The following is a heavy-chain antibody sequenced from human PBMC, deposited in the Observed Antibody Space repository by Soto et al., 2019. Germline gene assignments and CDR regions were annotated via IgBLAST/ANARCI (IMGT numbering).Heavy chain of an antibody. CDR1: GYTFTSYA. CDR3: ARDISQPVGYDPGLDW. Sequence: ASVKVSCKASGYTFTSYAMHWVRQAPGQRLEWMGWINAGNGNTKYSQKFQGRVTITRDTSASTAYMELSSLRSEDTAVYYCARDISQPVGYDPGLDWWGQGTLVTVSS. CDR2: INAGNGNT. J-gene: IGHJ4*02. V-gene: IGHV1-3*01. D-gene: IGHD5-12*01.